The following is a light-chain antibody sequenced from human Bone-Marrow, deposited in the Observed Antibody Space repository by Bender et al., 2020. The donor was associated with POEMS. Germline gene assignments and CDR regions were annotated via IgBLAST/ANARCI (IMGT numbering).Light chain of an antibody. CDR1: SSDVGTNNY. CDR3: SSYTGNNTLL. V-gene: IGLV2-14*01. J-gene: IGLJ2*01. CDR2: DVS. Sequence: QSALTQPASVSGSPGQSITISCTGTSSDVGTNNYVSWYQQHPGKAPKIIIYDVSNGPSGVSSRFSASRSGITASLTISGLQAEDEADYYCSSYTGNNTLLFGGGTKLTVL.